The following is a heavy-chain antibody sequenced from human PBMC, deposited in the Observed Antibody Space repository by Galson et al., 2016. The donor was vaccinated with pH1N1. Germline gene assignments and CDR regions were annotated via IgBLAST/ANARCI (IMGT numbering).Heavy chain of an antibody. CDR1: GYTFTDYW. V-gene: IGHV5-51*01. CDR2: IYPRDSDT. D-gene: IGHD3-22*01. Sequence: QSGAEVKKSGESLKISCEASGYTFTDYWIGWVRQTPGTDLEWIGIIYPRDSDTRYRPSFQGHVTFSADESISSAYLQWSSLKASDSGIYYCARGDPSGFSSHWGQGTLVTVSS. J-gene: IGHJ4*02. CDR3: ARGDPSGFSSH.